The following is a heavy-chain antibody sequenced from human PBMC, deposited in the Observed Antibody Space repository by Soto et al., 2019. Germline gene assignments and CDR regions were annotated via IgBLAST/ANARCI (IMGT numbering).Heavy chain of an antibody. J-gene: IGHJ6*02. Sequence: QVQLVQSGAEAKKPGSSVKVSCKTSGGTFSSYAISWVRQAPGQGLEWMGGIVPLFRTTNYAQKFQGRDTITADTSTYSVNMELSGLRSGETAVYYWARGGYSSTWSNLLDRSGLDVWGQGPTVTVSS. CDR2: IVPLFRTT. V-gene: IGHV1-69*06. CDR3: ARGGYSSTWSNLLDRSGLDV. D-gene: IGHD5-12*01. CDR1: GGTFSSYA.